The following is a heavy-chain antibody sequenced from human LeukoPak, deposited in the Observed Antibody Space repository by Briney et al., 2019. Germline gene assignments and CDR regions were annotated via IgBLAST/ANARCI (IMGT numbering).Heavy chain of an antibody. J-gene: IGHJ4*02. CDR3: ASMGSSWYFGFDY. CDR2: IYHSGST. Sequence: TSETLSLTCTVSGGSISSSSYYWGWIRQPPGKGLEWIGSIYHSGSTNYNPSLKSRVTISVDKSKNQFSLKLSSVTAADTAVYYCASMGSSWYFGFDYWGQGTLVTVSS. D-gene: IGHD6-13*01. CDR1: GGSISSSSYY. V-gene: IGHV4-39*07.